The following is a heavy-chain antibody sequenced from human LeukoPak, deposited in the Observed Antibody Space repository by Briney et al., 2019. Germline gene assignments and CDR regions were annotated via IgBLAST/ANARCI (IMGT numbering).Heavy chain of an antibody. CDR1: GDSINNNNW. D-gene: IGHD4-23*01. V-gene: IGHV4-4*02. J-gene: IGHJ4*02. CDR2: IYHSGST. CDR3: AMGLAWKLDY. Sequence: SGTLSLTCAVSGDSINNNNWWSWVRQSPGKGLEWIGEIYHSGSTNYNPSLKSRVTISIDKSKNQFSLKLSSVIAADTAVYYCAMGLAWKLDYWGQGTLVTVSS.